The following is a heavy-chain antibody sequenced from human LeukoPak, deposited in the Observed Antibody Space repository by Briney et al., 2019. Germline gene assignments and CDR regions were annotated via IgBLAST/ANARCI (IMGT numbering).Heavy chain of an antibody. Sequence: SETLSLTCTVSGGSISSYYWSWIRQPAGKGLEWIGRIYTSGSTNYNPSLKSRVTMSVDTSKNQFSLKLSSVTAADTAVYYCARDRTAAGNYYMDVWGKGTTVTVSS. CDR3: ARDRTAAGNYYMDV. D-gene: IGHD6-13*01. CDR1: GGSISSYY. CDR2: IYTSGST. V-gene: IGHV4-4*07. J-gene: IGHJ6*03.